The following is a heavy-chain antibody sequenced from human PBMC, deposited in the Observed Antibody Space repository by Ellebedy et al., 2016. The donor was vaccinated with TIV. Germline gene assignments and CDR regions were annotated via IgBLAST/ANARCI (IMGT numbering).Heavy chain of an antibody. CDR2: IKSNTDGGTT. CDR1: GFTFSNYA. J-gene: IGHJ4*02. Sequence: GESLKISCAASGFTFSNYAMNWVRQAPGKGLEWVVRIKSNTDGGTTDYTAPVKGRFTISRDDSKNTLYLQMNSLETEDTAVYFCTTYLYCGSSGCHYGRVDNWGQGTLVTVSS. D-gene: IGHD2-2*01. V-gene: IGHV3-15*01. CDR3: TTYLYCGSSGCHYGRVDN.